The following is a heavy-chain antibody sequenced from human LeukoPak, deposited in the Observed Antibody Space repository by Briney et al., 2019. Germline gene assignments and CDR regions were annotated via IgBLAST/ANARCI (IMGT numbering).Heavy chain of an antibody. CDR1: GGSISSYY. CDR3: ARVTPVGATTEYFQH. Sequence: SETLSLTCTVSGGSISSYYWSWIRQPPGKGLEWIGYIYYSGSTNYNPSLKSRVTISVDTSKNQFSLKLSSVTAADTAVYYCARVTPVGATTEYFQHWGQGTLVTVSS. CDR2: IYYSGST. V-gene: IGHV4-59*01. D-gene: IGHD1-26*01. J-gene: IGHJ1*01.